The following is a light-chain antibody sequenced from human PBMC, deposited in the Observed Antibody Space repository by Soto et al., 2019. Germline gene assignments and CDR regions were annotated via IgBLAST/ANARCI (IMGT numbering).Light chain of an antibody. CDR3: VQGGTWPWT. CDR2: DAF. V-gene: IGKV3-11*01. Sequence: EIVLTQSPATLSLSPGERATLSCRASQSVSSYLAWYQQKPGQAPRLLIYDAFYRATGVPTRFSGSGSGTDFTLTISSPEPEDFAVYYCVQGGTWPWTIGQGTKVEIK. J-gene: IGKJ1*01. CDR1: QSVSSY.